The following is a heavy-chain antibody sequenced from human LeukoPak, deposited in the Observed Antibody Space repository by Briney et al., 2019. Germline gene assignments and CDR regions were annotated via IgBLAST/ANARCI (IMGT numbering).Heavy chain of an antibody. Sequence: ASVKVSCKASGYTFTGYYMHWVRQAPGQGLEWMGWINPNSGGTNYAQKFQGRVTMTRDTSISTAYMELSRLRSDDTAVYYCARSDYGDYVVHYWGQETLVTVSS. CDR3: ARSDYGDYVVHY. CDR2: INPNSGGT. CDR1: GYTFTGYY. D-gene: IGHD4-17*01. V-gene: IGHV1-2*02. J-gene: IGHJ4*02.